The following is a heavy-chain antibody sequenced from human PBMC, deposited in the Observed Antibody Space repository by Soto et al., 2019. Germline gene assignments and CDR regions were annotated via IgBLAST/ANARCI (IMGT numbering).Heavy chain of an antibody. CDR1: GGTFSSYT. Sequence: SVKVSCKASGGTFSSYTISWVRQAPGQGLEWMGRIIPILGIANYAQKFQGRVTITADKSTSTAYMELSSLRSEDTAVYYCARFALPYCSSTSCPPLGAFDIWGQGTMVTVSS. J-gene: IGHJ3*02. CDR2: IIPILGIA. D-gene: IGHD2-2*01. V-gene: IGHV1-69*02. CDR3: ARFALPYCSSTSCPPLGAFDI.